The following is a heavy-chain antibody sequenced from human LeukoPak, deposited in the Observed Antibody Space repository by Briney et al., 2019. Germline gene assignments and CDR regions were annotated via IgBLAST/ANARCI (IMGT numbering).Heavy chain of an antibody. CDR1: GYNLHNYS. CDR3: AGLTSSSSLTC. J-gene: IGHJ4*02. V-gene: IGHV5-51*01. Sequence: GESLKISRKRSGYNLHNYSLGWARQMPGKGLEWMGIISPDGSDTRYSPSFQGQVTISADQSVTTAYLQWSSLKASDTANYSWAGLTSSSSLTCGGKGTLVTVSS. D-gene: IGHD6-13*01. CDR2: ISPDGSDT.